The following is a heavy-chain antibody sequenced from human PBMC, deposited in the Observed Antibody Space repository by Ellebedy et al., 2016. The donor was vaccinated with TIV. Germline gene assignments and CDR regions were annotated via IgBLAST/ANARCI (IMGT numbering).Heavy chain of an antibody. D-gene: IGHD6-13*01. CDR3: AREFKSRSSWRLDY. CDR2: IYYSWST. V-gene: IGHV4-39*07. Sequence: MPSETLSLTCTVSGDSISSSPYYWGWIRQPPGKGLEWIGSIYYSWSTHYKSSLESRVTISVDTSKYQFSLMLTSVTAADTAVDYCAREFKSRSSWRLDYWGQGILVTVSS. J-gene: IGHJ4*02. CDR1: GDSISSSPYY.